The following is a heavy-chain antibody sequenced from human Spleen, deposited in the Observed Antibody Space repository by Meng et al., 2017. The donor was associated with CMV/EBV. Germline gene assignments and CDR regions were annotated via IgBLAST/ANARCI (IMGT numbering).Heavy chain of an antibody. CDR2: INHSGST. J-gene: IGHJ4*02. CDR1: GGSFSGYY. D-gene: IGHD4-17*01. V-gene: IGHV4-34*01. Sequence: QVQLQQWGAGLLKPSATLSLTCAVYGGSFSGYYWSWIRQPPGKGLEWIGEINHSGSTNYNPSLKSRVTISVDTSKNQFSLKLSSVTAADTAVYYCARGDGDYGSYYWGQGTLVTVSS. CDR3: ARGDGDYGSYY.